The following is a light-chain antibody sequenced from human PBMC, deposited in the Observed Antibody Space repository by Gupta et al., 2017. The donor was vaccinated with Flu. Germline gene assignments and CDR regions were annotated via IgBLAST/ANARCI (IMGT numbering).Light chain of an antibody. J-gene: IGKJ4*01. CDR2: AAS. CDR1: QSIAGF. Sequence: DIQMTQSPSSLSASVGDRVNITCRASQSIAGFLNWYQQKPGKAPNLLISAASSLHRGVPSRFSGSGSGTDFTLTISRLQPEDFATYYCQQSFTTPRALAFGGGTKVEIK. CDR3: QQSFTTPRALA. V-gene: IGKV1-39*01.